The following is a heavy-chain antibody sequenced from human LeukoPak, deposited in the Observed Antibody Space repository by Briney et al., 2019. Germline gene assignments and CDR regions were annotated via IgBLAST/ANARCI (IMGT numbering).Heavy chain of an antibody. J-gene: IGHJ6*03. CDR2: INHSGST. D-gene: IGHD2-2*01. CDR1: GGSFSGYY. V-gene: IGHV4-34*01. CDR3: GVVPAAYCYYYYMDV. Sequence: SETLSLTCAVYGGSFSGYYWSWIRQPPGKGLEWIGEINHSGSTNYNPSLKSRVTISVDTSKNQFSLKLSSVTAADTAVYYCGVVPAAYCYYYYMDVWGKGTTVTVSS.